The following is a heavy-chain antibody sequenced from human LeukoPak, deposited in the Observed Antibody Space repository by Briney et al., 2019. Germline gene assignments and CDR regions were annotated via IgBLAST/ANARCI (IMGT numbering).Heavy chain of an antibody. Sequence: GASVKVSCKASGYTFIGFYMHWVRQAPGQGLEWMGGIIPIFGTANYAQKFQGRVTITADESTSTAYMELSSLRSEDTAVYYCARVLEGITIFGVVADYYYYGMDVWGQGTTVTVSS. CDR1: GYTFIGFY. J-gene: IGHJ6*02. CDR3: ARVLEGITIFGVVADYYYYGMDV. D-gene: IGHD3-3*01. CDR2: IIPIFGTA. V-gene: IGHV1-69*13.